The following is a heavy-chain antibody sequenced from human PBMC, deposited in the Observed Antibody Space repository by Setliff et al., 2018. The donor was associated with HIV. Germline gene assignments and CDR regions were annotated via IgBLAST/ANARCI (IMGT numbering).Heavy chain of an antibody. CDR1: GFTFSGYG. D-gene: IGHD6-13*01. V-gene: IGHV3-23*01. J-gene: IGHJ4*02. Sequence: PGGSLRLSCAASGFTFSGYGMSWVRQAPGKGLEWVSIVSGSGGSTNYADSVKGRFTISRDNFKNTLYLQMSSLRADDTAVYYCAKDRRSNTHLGYFDSWGQGTLVTVSS. CDR3: AKDRRSNTHLGYFDS. CDR2: VSGSGGST.